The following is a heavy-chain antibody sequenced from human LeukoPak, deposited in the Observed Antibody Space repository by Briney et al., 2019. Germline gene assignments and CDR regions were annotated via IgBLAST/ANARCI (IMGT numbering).Heavy chain of an antibody. CDR2: IRYDGSNK. CDR3: AKMVGYCSSTSCYDGDDY. D-gene: IGHD2-2*01. Sequence: SGGSLRLSCAAPGFTFSSYGMHWVRQAPGKGLEWVAFIRYDGSNKYYADSVKGRFTISRDNSKNTLYLQMNSLRAEDTAVYYCAKMVGYCSSTSCYDGDDYWGQGTLVTVSS. CDR1: GFTFSSYG. J-gene: IGHJ4*02. V-gene: IGHV3-30*02.